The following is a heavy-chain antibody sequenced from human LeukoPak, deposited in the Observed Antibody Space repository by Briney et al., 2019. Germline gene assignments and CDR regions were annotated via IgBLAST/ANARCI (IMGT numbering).Heavy chain of an antibody. CDR3: AIQPQYIKQPGFDY. D-gene: IGHD6-13*01. J-gene: IGHJ4*02. V-gene: IGHV3-23*01. CDR1: GFTFSSYA. CDR2: ISGSGGST. Sequence: PGGSLRLSCAASGFTFSSYAMSWVRQAPGKGLEWVSAISGSGGSTYYADSVKGRFTISRDNSKNTLYLQMNSLRAEDTAVYYCAIQPQYIKQPGFDYWGQGTLVTVSS.